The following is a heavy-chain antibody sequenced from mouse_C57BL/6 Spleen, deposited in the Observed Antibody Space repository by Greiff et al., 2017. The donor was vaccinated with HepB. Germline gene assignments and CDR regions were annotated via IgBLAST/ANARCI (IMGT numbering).Heavy chain of an antibody. D-gene: IGHD2-1*01. CDR1: GYTLTSYS. CDR2: INPSNGRT. Sequence: QVQLKQSGAELVNPGASVNLSCKASGYTLTSYSMHWVKQRPGQGLEWIGEINPSNGRTNYNEKFKSKATLTVDKSSSTAYMQLSSPTSEDSAVYYCARLLINFDYWGQGTTLTVSS. J-gene: IGHJ2*01. V-gene: IGHV1S81*02. CDR3: ARLLINFDY.